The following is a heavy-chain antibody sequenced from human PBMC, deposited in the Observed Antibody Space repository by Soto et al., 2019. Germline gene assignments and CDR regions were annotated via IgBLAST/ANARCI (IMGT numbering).Heavy chain of an antibody. J-gene: IGHJ4*02. CDR2: ISYDGSNK. CDR1: GFTFSSYA. CDR3: ASNEAYSYGYVPFDY. D-gene: IGHD5-18*01. V-gene: IGHV3-30-3*01. Sequence: GGSLRLSCAASGFTFSSYAMHWVRQAPGKGLEWVAVISYDGSNKYYADSVKGRFTISRDNSKNTLYLQMNSLRAEDTAVYYCASNEAYSYGYVPFDYWGQGTLVTVSS.